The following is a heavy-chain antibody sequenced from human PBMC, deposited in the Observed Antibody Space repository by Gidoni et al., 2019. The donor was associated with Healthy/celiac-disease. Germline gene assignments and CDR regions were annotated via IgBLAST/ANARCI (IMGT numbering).Heavy chain of an antibody. CDR3: ARRVGITMVRGASYYFDY. CDR2: IYPGDSDT. V-gene: IGHV5-51*01. CDR1: W. D-gene: IGHD3-10*01. J-gene: IGHJ4*02. Sequence: EVQLVQSGAEVKKPGESLKIYWIGWVRQMPGKGLEWMGIIYPGDSDTRYSPSFQGQVTSSADKSISTAYLQWSSLKASDTAMYYCARRVGITMVRGASYYFDYWGQGTLVTVSS.